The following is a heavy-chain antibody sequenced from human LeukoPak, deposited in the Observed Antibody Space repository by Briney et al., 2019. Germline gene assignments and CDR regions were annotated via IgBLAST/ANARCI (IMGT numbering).Heavy chain of an antibody. CDR2: ISGSGGST. D-gene: IGHD1-26*01. V-gene: IGHV3-23*01. CDR1: GFTFSSYA. Sequence: GGSLRLSCAASGFTFSSYAMHWVRQAPGKGLEWVSAISGSGGSTYYADSVKGPFTISRDNSKNTLYLQMNSLRAEDTAVYYCAKDAGSYSAFDIWGQGTMVTVSS. J-gene: IGHJ3*02. CDR3: AKDAGSYSAFDI.